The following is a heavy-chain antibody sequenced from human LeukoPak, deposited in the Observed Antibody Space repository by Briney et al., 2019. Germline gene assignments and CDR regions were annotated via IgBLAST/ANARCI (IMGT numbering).Heavy chain of an antibody. CDR2: IYAGASDT. V-gene: IGHV5-51*01. CDR1: GYSFTSLL. J-gene: IGHJ3*02. D-gene: IGHD2-21*02. CDR3: AITDANCGGDCFAFDI. Sequence: LGEPLKISSKGSGYSFTSLLIGWVRQIPGKGMDWMGIIYAGASDTRYSPSFQGQVTISADKSISTAYLQWGSLKASDTAMYYCAITDANCGGDCFAFDIWGQGTMVTVSS.